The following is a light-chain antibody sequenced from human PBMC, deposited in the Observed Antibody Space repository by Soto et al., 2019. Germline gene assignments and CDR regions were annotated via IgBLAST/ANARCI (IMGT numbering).Light chain of an antibody. V-gene: IGLV1-47*01. J-gene: IGLJ1*01. CDR2: RNN. CDR3: AAWDNSLSGCYV. CDR1: SSNIGSNY. Sequence: QSVLTQPPSASGTPGQRVTISCSGSSSNIGSNYVYWYQQLPGTAPKLLIYRNNQRPSGVPDRFSGSKSGTSASPAISGLRSEDEADYYCAAWDNSLSGCYVSGTGTKVTVL.